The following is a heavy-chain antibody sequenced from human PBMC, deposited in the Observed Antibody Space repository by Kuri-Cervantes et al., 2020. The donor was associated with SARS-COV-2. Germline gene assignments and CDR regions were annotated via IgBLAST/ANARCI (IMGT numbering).Heavy chain of an antibody. CDR3: ARHIPYYDFWSGYYDAFDI. CDR1: GGSISSYY. D-gene: IGHD3-3*01. CDR2: IYTSGST. J-gene: IGHJ3*02. Sequence: SETLSLTCTVSGGSISSYYWSWIRQPAGKGLEWIGRIYTSGSTNYNPSLKSRVTISVDTSKNQFSLKLSSVTAADTAVYYCARHIPYYDFWSGYYDAFDIWGQGTMVTVSS. V-gene: IGHV4-4*07.